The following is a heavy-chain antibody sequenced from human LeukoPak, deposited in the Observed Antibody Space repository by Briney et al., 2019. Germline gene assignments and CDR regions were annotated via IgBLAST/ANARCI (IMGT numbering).Heavy chain of an antibody. CDR2: ISGSGGST. Sequence: GGSLRLSCAASGFTFSSYAMSWVRQAPGKGLEWVSAISGSGGSTYYADSVKGRFTISRDNSKNTLYLQMNRLRAEDTAIYYCAKDRYSRGYFDWGQGTLVTVSS. D-gene: IGHD3-22*01. J-gene: IGHJ4*02. V-gene: IGHV3-23*01. CDR1: GFTFSSYA. CDR3: AKDRYSRGYFD.